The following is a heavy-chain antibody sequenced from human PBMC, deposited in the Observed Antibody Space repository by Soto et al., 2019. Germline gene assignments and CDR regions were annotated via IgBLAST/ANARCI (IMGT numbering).Heavy chain of an antibody. CDR1: GYTFTSYY. D-gene: IGHD3-22*01. Sequence: ASVKVSCKASGYTFTSYYMHWVRQAPGQGLEWMGIINPSGGSTSYAQKFQGRVTMTRDTSTSTVYMELSSLRSEDTAVYYCARDVGLTYYYDSKGRNDAFDICGQRTMVTVSS. J-gene: IGHJ3*02. CDR2: INPSGGST. CDR3: ARDVGLTYYYDSKGRNDAFDI. V-gene: IGHV1-46*01.